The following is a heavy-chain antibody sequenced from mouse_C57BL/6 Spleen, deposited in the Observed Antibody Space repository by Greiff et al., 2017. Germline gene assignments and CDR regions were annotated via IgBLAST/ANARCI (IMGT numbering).Heavy chain of an antibody. CDR2: IWRGGST. Sequence: QVQLQQSGPGLVQPSQSLSITCTVSGFSLTSYGVHWVRQSPGKGLEWLGVIWRGGSTDYNAAFISRLSTSKDNSKSQVFFKMNSLQADDTAICYCARGSSMITTRDCYAMDYWGQGISVTVSS. J-gene: IGHJ4*01. CDR1: GFSLTSYG. D-gene: IGHD2-4*01. V-gene: IGHV2-2*01. CDR3: ARGSSMITTRDCYAMDY.